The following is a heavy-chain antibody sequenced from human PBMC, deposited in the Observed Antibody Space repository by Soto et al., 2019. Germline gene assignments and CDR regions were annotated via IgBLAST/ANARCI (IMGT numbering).Heavy chain of an antibody. J-gene: IGHJ3*02. CDR3: ARISELGDGYNYDAFDI. D-gene: IGHD2-21*01. Sequence: SGPYAGEPSQTLTLTCTFSGFSLKTSGMCVGWIRQPPGKALEWLALIDWADDKYYSASLKTRLTISRDTSEHQVVLSMTNMDPVDTATYYCARISELGDGYNYDAFDIWGHGAVVTVSS. CDR2: IDWADDK. CDR1: GFSLKTSGMC. V-gene: IGHV2-70*01.